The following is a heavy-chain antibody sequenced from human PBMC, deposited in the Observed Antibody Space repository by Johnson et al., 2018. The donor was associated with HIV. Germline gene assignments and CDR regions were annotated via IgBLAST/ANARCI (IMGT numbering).Heavy chain of an antibody. J-gene: IGHJ3*02. D-gene: IGHD4-11*01. V-gene: IGHV3-30*02. Sequence: QVQLVESGGGVVQPGGSLRLSCAASGFTFSSYGMHWVRQAPGKGLEWVAFIRYDGSNKYYADSVKGRFTITRDNVKNSLYMQMNSLRVEDTAVYFCARDYRGALDIWGQGTMVTVSS. CDR2: IRYDGSNK. CDR3: ARDYRGALDI. CDR1: GFTFSSYG.